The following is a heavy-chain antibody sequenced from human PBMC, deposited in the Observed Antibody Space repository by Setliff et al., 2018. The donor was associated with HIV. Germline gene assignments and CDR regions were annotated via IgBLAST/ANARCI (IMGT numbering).Heavy chain of an antibody. V-gene: IGHV4-4*07. Sequence: SETLSLTCTVSGGSISSYYWSWIRQPAGKGLEWIGRIYTSGSTNYNPSLKSRVTMSVDTSKNQFSLKLSSVTAADTAVYYCARDRGDRDRDYWYFDLWGRGTLVTVSS. CDR3: ARDRGDRDRDYWYFDL. J-gene: IGHJ2*01. CDR1: GGSISSYY. CDR2: IYTSGST. D-gene: IGHD3-16*02.